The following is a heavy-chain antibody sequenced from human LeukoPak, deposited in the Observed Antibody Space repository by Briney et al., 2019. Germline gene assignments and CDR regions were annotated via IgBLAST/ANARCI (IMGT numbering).Heavy chain of an antibody. D-gene: IGHD1-26*01. CDR1: CYIFTSYW. V-gene: IGHV5-51*01. Sequence: GALLKISSNASCYIFTSYWNCLVRPMPGKVLEWMGIISPGASAAGYTPSFQGQVTISADKSISTAYLQWSSLKASDTAMYYCARRVGATFDYWGQGTLVTVSS. J-gene: IGHJ4*02. CDR3: ARRVGATFDY. CDR2: ISPGASAA.